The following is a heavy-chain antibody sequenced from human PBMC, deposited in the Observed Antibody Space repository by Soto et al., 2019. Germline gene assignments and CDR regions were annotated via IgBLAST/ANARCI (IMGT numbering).Heavy chain of an antibody. CDR2: ISSSSSTI. D-gene: IGHD2-15*01. CDR1: GFTFSSYS. V-gene: IGHV3-48*01. J-gene: IGHJ1*01. Sequence: EVQLVESGGGLVQPGGSLRLSCAASGFTFSSYSMNWVRQAPGKGLEWVSYISSSSSTIYYADSVKGRFTISRDNAKNTPNLQMNSPRAEDTAVYYCEKDGAIRSTPSWEYFQYWGQGTLVTVSS. CDR3: EKDGAIRSTPSWEYFQY.